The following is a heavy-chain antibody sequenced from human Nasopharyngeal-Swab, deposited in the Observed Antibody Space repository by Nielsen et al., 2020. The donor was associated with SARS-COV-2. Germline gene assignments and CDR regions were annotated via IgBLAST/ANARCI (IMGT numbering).Heavy chain of an antibody. V-gene: IGHV5-10-1*01. CDR2: IYPSDSYT. Sequence: GESLKISCEDSEDGFTRYWINWVRQVPGKGLEWMGRIYPSDSYTSHSPSFEGHVTISADKTTSTTYLQWSSLRASDTAIYYCARLSVNRADSWGQGTLVTVSS. CDR1: EDGFTRYW. CDR3: ARLSVNRADS. D-gene: IGHD2/OR15-2a*01. J-gene: IGHJ4*02.